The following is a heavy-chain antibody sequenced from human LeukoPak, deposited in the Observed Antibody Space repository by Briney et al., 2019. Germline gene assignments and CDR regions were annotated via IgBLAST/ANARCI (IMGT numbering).Heavy chain of an antibody. CDR2: TYYRPKLNT. CDR3: ARGSHSSFDY. CDR1: GDSLSNNNVS. J-gene: IGHJ4*02. V-gene: IGHV6-1*01. D-gene: IGHD3-10*01. Sequence: SQTLSLTCAISGDSLSNNNVSWSWTRQSPSRSLEWLGRTYYRPKLNTDYAVSVKSRIAINSDTSKNQFSLQLNSVTPEDTGVYYCARGSHSSFDYWGQGTLVTVSS.